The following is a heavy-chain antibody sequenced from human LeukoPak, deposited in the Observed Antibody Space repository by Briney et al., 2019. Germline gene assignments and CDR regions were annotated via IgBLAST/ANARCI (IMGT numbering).Heavy chain of an antibody. CDR2: IYSGGST. J-gene: IGHJ4*02. CDR3: ARLAVTQSFDY. D-gene: IGHD2-21*02. Sequence: GGSLRLSCAASGFTVSSNYMSWVRQAPGKGLEWVSVIYSGGSTYYADSVKGRFTISRDNSKNTLYLQMNSLRAEDTAVYYCARLAVTQSFDYWGQGTLVTVSS. V-gene: IGHV3-66*04. CDR1: GFTVSSNY.